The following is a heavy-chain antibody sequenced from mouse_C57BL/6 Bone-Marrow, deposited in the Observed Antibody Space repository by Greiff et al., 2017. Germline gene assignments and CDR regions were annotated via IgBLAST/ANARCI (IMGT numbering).Heavy chain of an antibody. CDR2: IYPGSGST. CDR3: ARGYYRDYYAMDY. CDR1: GYTFTSYW. J-gene: IGHJ4*01. Sequence: VQLQQPGAELVKPGASVKMSCKASGYTFTSYWITWVKQRPGQGLEWIGDIYPGSGSTNYNEEFKSKATLTVDTSSSTAYMQLSSLTSEDSAVYYCARGYYRDYYAMDYWGQGTSVTVSS. V-gene: IGHV1-55*01. D-gene: IGHD2-3*01.